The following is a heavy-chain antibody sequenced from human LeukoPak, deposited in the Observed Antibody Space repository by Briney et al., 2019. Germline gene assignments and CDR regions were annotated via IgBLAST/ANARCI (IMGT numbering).Heavy chain of an antibody. CDR1: GFTFSSYA. Sequence: TGGSLRLSCAASGFTFSSYAMNWVRQAPGKGLEWVSAISGSGGSTYYADSVKGRFTISRDNSKNTLYLQMNSLRAEDTAVYYCAKDLFGGTPAWVDYWGQGTLVTVSS. CDR3: AKDLFGGTPAWVDY. D-gene: IGHD1-26*01. J-gene: IGHJ4*02. CDR2: ISGSGGST. V-gene: IGHV3-23*01.